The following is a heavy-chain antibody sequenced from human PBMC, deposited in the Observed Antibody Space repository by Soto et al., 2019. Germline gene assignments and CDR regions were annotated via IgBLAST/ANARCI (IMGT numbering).Heavy chain of an antibody. D-gene: IGHD3-3*01. V-gene: IGHV3-23*01. CDR3: AKGFRSLEWYSLAPFDY. Sequence: GGSLRLSCAASGFTFSSYEMNWVRQAPGKGLEWVSAIGSSGSTYYADSVKGRFTISRDTPKKTLYLQMNSLRVEDTAKYYCAKGFRSLEWYSLAPFDYWGQGARVTV. CDR2: IGSSGST. CDR1: GFTFSSYE. J-gene: IGHJ4*02.